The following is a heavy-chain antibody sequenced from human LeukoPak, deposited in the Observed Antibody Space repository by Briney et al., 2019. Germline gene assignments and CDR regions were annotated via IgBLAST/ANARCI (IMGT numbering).Heavy chain of an antibody. CDR1: GFTFNTYW. V-gene: IGHV3-7*01. D-gene: IGHD3-10*01. J-gene: IGHJ4*02. Sequence: PGGSLRLSCAASGFTFNTYWMTWVRQAPGKGLEWVANIKHDGSEKYYVDSVKGRFTISRDNAKNSLYLQMNSLRAEDTAVYYCARAPETLGFRGLIIYYFDYWGQGTLVTVSS. CDR2: IKHDGSEK. CDR3: ARAPETLGFRGLIIYYFDY.